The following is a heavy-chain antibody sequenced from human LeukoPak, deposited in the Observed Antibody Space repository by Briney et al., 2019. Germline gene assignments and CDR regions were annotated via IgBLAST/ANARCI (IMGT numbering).Heavy chain of an antibody. CDR3: ARDPIAAAGKDY. Sequence: PSETLSLTCTVSGGSISSYYWSWIRQPAGKGLEWIGRIYTSGGTNYNPSLKRRVTISVDKSKNQFSLKLSSVTAADTAVYYCARDPIAAAGKDYWGQGTLVTVSS. V-gene: IGHV4-4*07. D-gene: IGHD6-13*01. CDR2: IYTSGGT. CDR1: GGSISSYY. J-gene: IGHJ4*02.